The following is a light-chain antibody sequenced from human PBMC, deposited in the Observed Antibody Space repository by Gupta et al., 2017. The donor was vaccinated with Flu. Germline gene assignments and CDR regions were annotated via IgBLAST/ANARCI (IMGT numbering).Light chain of an antibody. CDR3: QQSDSTLWI. CDR1: QSISSY. Sequence: DIQMTQSPSSLSASVGDRVTITCRASQSISSYLNWYQQKPGKAPKLLIYAASSLQSGVPSRFSGSGSGTDFTLTISRLQPEDFATYYCQQSDSTLWIFGQGTKLEIK. J-gene: IGKJ2*04. CDR2: AAS. V-gene: IGKV1-39*01.